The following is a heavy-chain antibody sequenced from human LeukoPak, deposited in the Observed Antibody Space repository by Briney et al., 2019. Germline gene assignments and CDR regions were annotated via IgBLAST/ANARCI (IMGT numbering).Heavy chain of an antibody. CDR3: VRDRELFY. CDR2: YDSGST. Sequence: GSLRLSCAASGFTVSSNYMSWIRQPPGKGLEWLGYDSGSTDYNPSLKSRVTISADTPKNQFSLKLSSVTAADTAVYYCVRDRELFYWGQGTLVTVSS. J-gene: IGHJ4*02. D-gene: IGHD1-7*01. CDR1: GFTVSSNY. V-gene: IGHV4-59*02.